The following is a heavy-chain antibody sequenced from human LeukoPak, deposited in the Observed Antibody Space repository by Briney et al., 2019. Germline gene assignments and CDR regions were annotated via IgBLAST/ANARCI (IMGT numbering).Heavy chain of an antibody. CDR2: INHSGST. J-gene: IGHJ6*03. CDR3: ARGPIAAAGTYYYYYMDV. D-gene: IGHD6-13*01. V-gene: IGHV4-34*01. Sequence: PSETLSLTCAVYGGSFSGYYWSWIRQPPGKGLEWIGEINHSGSTNYNPSLKSRVTISVDTSKNQFSLKLSSVTAADTAVYYCARGPIAAAGTYYYYYMDVWDKGTTVTVSS. CDR1: GGSFSGYY.